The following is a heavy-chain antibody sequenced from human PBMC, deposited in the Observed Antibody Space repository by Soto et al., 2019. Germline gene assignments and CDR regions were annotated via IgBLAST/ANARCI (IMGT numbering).Heavy chain of an antibody. J-gene: IGHJ4*02. V-gene: IGHV3-15*07. CDR3: AKRRGDPDY. Sequence: EVQLVESGGGLVKPGGSLRLSCAASSFSFSNAWMNWVRQAPGKGLEWGPRIKSQTDGGITDYAATVKGRFTISKDDSEPTLYLQMNSLKTEDTAVYYCAKRRGDPDYWGQGTLVTVSS. D-gene: IGHD3-10*01. CDR1: SFSFSNAW. CDR2: IKSQTDGGIT.